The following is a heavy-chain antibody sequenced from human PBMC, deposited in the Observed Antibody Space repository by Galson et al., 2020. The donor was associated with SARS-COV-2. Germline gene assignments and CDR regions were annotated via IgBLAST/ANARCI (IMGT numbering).Heavy chain of an antibody. CDR2: FDPEDGET. CDR1: GYTLTELS. J-gene: IGHJ5*02. Sequence: VSGYTLTELSMHWVRQAPGKGLEWMGGFDPEDGETIYAQKFQGRVTMTEDTSTDTAYMELSSLRSEDTAVYYCATGPIALPGWFDPWGQGTLVTVSS. V-gene: IGHV1-24*01. CDR3: ATGPIALPGWFDP. D-gene: IGHD2-15*01.